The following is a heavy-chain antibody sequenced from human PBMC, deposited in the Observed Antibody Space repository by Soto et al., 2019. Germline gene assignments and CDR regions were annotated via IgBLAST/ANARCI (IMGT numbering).Heavy chain of an antibody. CDR3: DGYSYGYFSGYYFDY. CDR1: DGSISSGDYY. CDR2: IYYSGST. V-gene: IGHV4-30-4*01. Sequence: SETLSLTCTVSDGSISSGDYYWSWIRQPPGKGLEWIGYIYYSGSTYYNPSLKSRVTISVDTSKNQFSLKLSSVTAADTAVYYCDGYSYGYFSGYYFDYWGQGTLVNVSS. J-gene: IGHJ4*02. D-gene: IGHD5-18*01.